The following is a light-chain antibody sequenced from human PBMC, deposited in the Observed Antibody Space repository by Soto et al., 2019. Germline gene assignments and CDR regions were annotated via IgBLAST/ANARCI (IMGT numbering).Light chain of an antibody. J-gene: IGLJ1*01. CDR2: EVS. Sequence: QSPLTQPASVSGAPGQSITISCTGTSRDVGGYNYVSWYQQHPGKASKLMIYEVSNRPSGVSNRFSGSRSGNTASLTISGLQAEDEADYYCSSYTSSSTLYVFGTGTKVTVL. CDR1: SRDVGGYNY. V-gene: IGLV2-14*01. CDR3: SSYTSSSTLYV.